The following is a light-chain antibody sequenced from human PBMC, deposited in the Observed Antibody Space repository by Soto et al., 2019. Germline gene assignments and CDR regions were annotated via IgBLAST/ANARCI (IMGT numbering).Light chain of an antibody. CDR2: AAS. V-gene: IGKV3-20*01. CDR1: QTVSSSY. CDR3: QQYGTSFT. Sequence: EIVLTQSPGTLSLSPGERATLSCRASQTVSSSYLAWYQQKPGQAPRLLIYAASSRATGIPDRFSGGGSGTDFTLTISRLEPEDFAVYYCQQYGTSFTFGPGTKLDIK. J-gene: IGKJ3*01.